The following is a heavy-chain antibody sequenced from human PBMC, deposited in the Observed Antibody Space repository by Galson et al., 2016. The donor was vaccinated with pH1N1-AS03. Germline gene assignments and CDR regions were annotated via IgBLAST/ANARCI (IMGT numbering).Heavy chain of an antibody. CDR2: ISGLGEST. J-gene: IGHJ4*02. CDR3: ANRGDTLGFFES. V-gene: IGHV3-23*01. Sequence: SLRLSCAASGFIFSNYAMTWVRQAPGKGLQWVSTISGLGESTKYADSVKGRFTISRSNSKNTVNLHMNSLRVEDTAVYYCANRGDTLGFFESWGQGTLVTVSS. D-gene: IGHD4-17*01. CDR1: GFIFSNYA.